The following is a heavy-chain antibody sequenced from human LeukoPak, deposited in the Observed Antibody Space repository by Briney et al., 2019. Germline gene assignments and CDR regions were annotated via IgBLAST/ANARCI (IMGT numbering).Heavy chain of an antibody. J-gene: IGHJ6*02. CDR1: GYSFTSYW. CDR2: IDPTDSYT. CDR3: ARHVPPDSYYGMDV. V-gene: IGHV5-10-1*01. Sequence: GESLRISCKGSGYSFTSYWITWVRQMPGKGLEWMGNIDPTDSYTNYSPSFQGHVTISVDKSISTAYLQWSSLKASDTAMYYCARHVPPDSYYGMDVWGQGTTVTVSS. D-gene: IGHD3-10*02.